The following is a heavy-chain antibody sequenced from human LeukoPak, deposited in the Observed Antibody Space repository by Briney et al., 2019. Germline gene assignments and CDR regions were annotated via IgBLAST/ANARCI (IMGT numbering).Heavy chain of an antibody. Sequence: PGGSLRLSCAASGFTFSIYAMNWVRQAPGKGLEWVSLITGSDNSTYYVDSVKGRFTISRDNSKNAVYLQMNSLRVEDTAVYYCACRPSGAAGAIWGQGTMVTVSS. CDR1: GFTFSIYA. D-gene: IGHD3-10*01. V-gene: IGHV3-23*01. CDR2: ITGSDNST. J-gene: IGHJ3*02. CDR3: ACRPSGAAGAI.